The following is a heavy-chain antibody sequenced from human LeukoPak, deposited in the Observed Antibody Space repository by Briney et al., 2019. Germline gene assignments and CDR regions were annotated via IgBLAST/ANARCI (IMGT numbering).Heavy chain of an antibody. D-gene: IGHD3-10*01. V-gene: IGHV4-30-2*01. CDR1: GGSISSGGYS. CDR3: ASFYGSGSYSFDY. CDR2: IYHSGST. J-gene: IGHJ4*02. Sequence: SETLSLTCAVSGGSISSGGYSWSWIRQPPGKGLEWIGYIYHSGSTYYNPSLNSRVTISEDRSKNQFSLKLSSVTAADTAVYYCASFYGSGSYSFDYWGQGTLVTVSS.